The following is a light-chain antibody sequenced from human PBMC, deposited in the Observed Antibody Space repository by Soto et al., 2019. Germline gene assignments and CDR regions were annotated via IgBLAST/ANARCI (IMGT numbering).Light chain of an antibody. V-gene: IGKV3-15*01. CDR3: QQYNNLIT. J-gene: IGKJ5*01. CDR2: RAS. CDR1: QRVSSN. Sequence: EIVMTQSPATLSVSPGERATLSCRASQRVSSNLAWYQQKPGQAPRLLIYRASTRATGIPARFSGSGSVTEFTLTISSLQSEDFAVYYCQQYNNLITFGQGTRLEIK.